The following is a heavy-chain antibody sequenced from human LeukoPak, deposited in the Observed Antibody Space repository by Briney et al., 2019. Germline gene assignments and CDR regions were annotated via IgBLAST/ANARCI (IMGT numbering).Heavy chain of an antibody. CDR2: INSNGDEI. Sequence: PGGSLRLSCAASGFTFSTYAMTWVRQAPGKGLEWVSGINSNGDEIYYADSVRGRFTISRDNSNNALYLQMDSLRAEDTAVYYCANLIGSSSRDYWGQGTLVTVSS. V-gene: IGHV3-23*01. CDR3: ANLIGSSSRDY. J-gene: IGHJ4*02. D-gene: IGHD6-6*01. CDR1: GFTFSTYA.